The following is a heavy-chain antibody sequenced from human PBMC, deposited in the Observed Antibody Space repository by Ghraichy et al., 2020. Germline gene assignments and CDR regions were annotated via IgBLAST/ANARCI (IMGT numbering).Heavy chain of an antibody. CDR1: GFTFSSYA. Sequence: GGSLRLSCAASGFTFSSYAMSWVRQAPGKGLEWVSGISGGGSTTYYADAVKGRFTISRDNSKNTLDLQMNSLRAEDTALYYCARANRYCSGGTCYLSYFDYWGQGTLVTVSS. J-gene: IGHJ4*02. D-gene: IGHD2-15*01. CDR2: ISGGGSTT. V-gene: IGHV3-23*01. CDR3: ARANRYCSGGTCYLSYFDY.